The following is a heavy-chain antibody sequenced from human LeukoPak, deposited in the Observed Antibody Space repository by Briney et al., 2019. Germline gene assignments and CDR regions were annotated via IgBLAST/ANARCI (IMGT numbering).Heavy chain of an antibody. D-gene: IGHD3-22*01. Sequence: PSETLSLTCTVSGGSISSYYWSWIRQPAGKGLEWIGRIYTSGSTNYNPSLKSRVTISVDKSKNQFSLKLSSVTAADTAVYYCARSTSITMIEAWGQGTLVTVSS. CDR3: ARSTSITMIEA. J-gene: IGHJ5*02. CDR1: GGSISSYY. CDR2: IYTSGST. V-gene: IGHV4-4*07.